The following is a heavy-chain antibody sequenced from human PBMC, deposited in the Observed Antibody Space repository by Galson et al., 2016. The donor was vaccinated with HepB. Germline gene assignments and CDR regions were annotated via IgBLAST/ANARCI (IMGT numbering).Heavy chain of an antibody. CDR1: GFTFSAFA. D-gene: IGHD7-27*01. Sequence: SLRLSCAASGFTFSAFAVHWVRQAPGKGLECVTVVKSDGTISYYGDSVKGRFTISRDNSKHTVYLQMSSLKTEDTAIYYCVISRAWVNYYFHCIDVWGQGTTVTVSS. V-gene: IGHV3-64D*06. CDR2: VKSDGTIS. CDR3: VISRAWVNYYFHCIDV. J-gene: IGHJ6*02.